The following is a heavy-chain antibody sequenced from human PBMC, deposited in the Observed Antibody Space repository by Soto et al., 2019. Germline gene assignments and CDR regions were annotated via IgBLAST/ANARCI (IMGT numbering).Heavy chain of an antibody. V-gene: IGHV1-69*06. CDR3: ASTKYDSSAYYYSYLGL. CDR2: TIPIFGTA. CDR1: EDTFRNYA. D-gene: IGHD3-22*01. J-gene: IGHJ2*01. Sequence: QVELVQSGAEVKKPGSSVKLSCQASEDTFRNYAISWVREAPGQGLVWMGGTIPIFGTANYAQKFQGRVTITADTSANTVYLELSSLRSEDTAVYYCASTKYDSSAYYYSYLGLWARGTLVTVSS.